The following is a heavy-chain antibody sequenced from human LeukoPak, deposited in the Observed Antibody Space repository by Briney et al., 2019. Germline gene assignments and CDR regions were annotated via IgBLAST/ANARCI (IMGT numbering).Heavy chain of an antibody. V-gene: IGHV1-69*06. CDR1: GGTFSGYA. CDR3: ARKQQQLVRYNWFDP. J-gene: IGHJ5*02. D-gene: IGHD6-13*01. Sequence: ASVKVSCKASGGTFSGYAISWVRQAPGQGLEWMGGIIPIFGTANYAQKFQGRVTITADKSTSTAYMELSSLRSEDTAVYYCARKQQQLVRYNWFDPWGQGTLVTVSS. CDR2: IIPIFGTA.